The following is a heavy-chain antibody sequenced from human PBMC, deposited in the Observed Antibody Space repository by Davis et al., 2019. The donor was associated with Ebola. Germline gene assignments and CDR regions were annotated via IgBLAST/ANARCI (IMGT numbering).Heavy chain of an antibody. J-gene: IGHJ4*02. Sequence: GESLKISCKASGYSSTIYWIAWVRQMPGKGLEWMGFIYPGDSDTAYSPSFQGQVTFSADKSISTAYLQWSSLKASDTAMYYCATRSVYTLDSWGQGTLVTVSS. CDR3: ATRSVYTLDS. V-gene: IGHV5-51*01. CDR2: IYPGDSDT. CDR1: GYSSTIYW. D-gene: IGHD3-3*01.